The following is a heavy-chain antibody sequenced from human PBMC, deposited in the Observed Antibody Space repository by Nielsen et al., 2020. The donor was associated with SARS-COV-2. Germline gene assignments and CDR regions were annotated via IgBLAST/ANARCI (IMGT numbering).Heavy chain of an antibody. J-gene: IGHJ4*02. Sequence: GESLKISCAASGFTFSSYAMSWVRQAPGKGLEWVSAISGSGGSTYYADSVKGRFTISRDNSKNTLYLQMNSLRAEDMAVYYCAKDLIGPYRIRPFDYWGQGTLVTVSS. CDR3: AKDLIGPYRIRPFDY. V-gene: IGHV3-23*01. CDR1: GFTFSSYA. CDR2: ISGSGGST. D-gene: IGHD2/OR15-2a*01.